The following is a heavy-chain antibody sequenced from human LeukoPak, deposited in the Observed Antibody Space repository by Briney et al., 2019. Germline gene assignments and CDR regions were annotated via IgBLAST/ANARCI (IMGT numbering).Heavy chain of an antibody. V-gene: IGHV5-51*01. CDR1: GNSLNSYW. D-gene: IGHD2/OR15-2a*01. Sequence: GESLKISCNGSGNSLNSYWIGWVRPTPGKGPEGMGIIYPGDSDTRYSPSFQGQVTISVDKSINTAYLQWSSLKASDSAMYYCARAGYSNRWDGVDYWGQGTLVTVSS. J-gene: IGHJ4*02. CDR2: IYPGDSDT. CDR3: ARAGYSNRWDGVDY.